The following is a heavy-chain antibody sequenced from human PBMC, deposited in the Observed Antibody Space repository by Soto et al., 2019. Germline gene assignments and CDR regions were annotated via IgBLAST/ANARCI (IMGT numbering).Heavy chain of an antibody. CDR1: GGSFSGYY. Sequence: KTSETLSLTCAVYGGSFSGYYWSWIRQPPGKGLEWIGEINHSGSTNYNPSLKSRVTISVDTSKNQFSPKLSSVTAADTAVYYCARGLLTYYYDSSGYYFGDWFDPWGQGTLVTVSS. J-gene: IGHJ5*02. CDR3: ARGLLTYYYDSSGYYFGDWFDP. CDR2: INHSGST. V-gene: IGHV4-34*01. D-gene: IGHD3-22*01.